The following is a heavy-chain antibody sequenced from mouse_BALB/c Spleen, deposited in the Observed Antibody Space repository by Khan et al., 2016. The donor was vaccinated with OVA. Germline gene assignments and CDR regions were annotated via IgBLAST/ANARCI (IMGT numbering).Heavy chain of an antibody. V-gene: IGHV1-4*01. J-gene: IGHJ3*01. CDR2: IIPSNDYT. CDR3: AREGAYYRADGWFAY. Sequence: VQLQQSGAELARPGASVKMSCKASGYTFTTYTIHWVKQRPGPGLEWIGYIIPSNDYTNYNQKFKDRATLTADKSSSPAYMQLSSLTSEDSSVYYCAREGAYYRADGWFAYWGQGTLVTVSA. CDR1: GYTFTTYT. D-gene: IGHD2-14*01.